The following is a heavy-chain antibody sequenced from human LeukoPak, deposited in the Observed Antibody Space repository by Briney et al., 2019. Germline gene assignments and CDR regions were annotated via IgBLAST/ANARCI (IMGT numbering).Heavy chain of an antibody. D-gene: IGHD1-1*01. CDR2: IYSGGST. CDR1: GFTVSSSY. CDR3: AKTGNPPTGDY. Sequence: GGSLRLSCAASGFTVSSSYMSRVRQAPGKGLEWVSVIYSGGSTYYADSVKGRFTISRDNSKNTLYLQMNSLRAEDTAVYYCAKTGNPPTGDYWGQGTLVTVSS. V-gene: IGHV3-53*01. J-gene: IGHJ4*02.